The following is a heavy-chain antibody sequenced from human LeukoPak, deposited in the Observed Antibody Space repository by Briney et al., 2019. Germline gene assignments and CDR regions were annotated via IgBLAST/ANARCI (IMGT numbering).Heavy chain of an antibody. Sequence: PGGSLRLSCAASGFTFSSYAMHWVRQAPGKGLEWVAVISYDGSNKYYADSVKGRFTISRDNSKNTLYLQMNTLRAEDTAVYYCARTSGYYSNYHGMDVWGQGTTVTVSS. CDR3: ARTSGYYSNYHGMDV. J-gene: IGHJ6*02. CDR2: ISYDGSNK. CDR1: GFTFSSYA. V-gene: IGHV3-30-3*01. D-gene: IGHD3-3*01.